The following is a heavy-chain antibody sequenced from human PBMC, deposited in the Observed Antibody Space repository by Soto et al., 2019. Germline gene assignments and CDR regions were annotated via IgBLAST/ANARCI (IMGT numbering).Heavy chain of an antibody. CDR1: GGSFSGYY. CDR2: INHSGST. D-gene: IGHD3-22*01. J-gene: IGHJ5*02. Sequence: SETLSLTXAVYGGSFSGYYWSWIRQPPGKGLEWIGEINHSGSTNYNPSLKSRVTISVDTSKNQFSLKLSSVTAADTAVYYCARGNLGSSVNLNWFAPWGQGTLVTVS. V-gene: IGHV4-34*01. CDR3: ARGNLGSSVNLNWFAP.